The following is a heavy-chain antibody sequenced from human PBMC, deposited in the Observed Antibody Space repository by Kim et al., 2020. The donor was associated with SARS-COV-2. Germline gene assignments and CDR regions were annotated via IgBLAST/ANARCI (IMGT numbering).Heavy chain of an antibody. V-gene: IGHV4-34*01. Sequence: SGRTNYNPTLKSRVSISVDTSKNQFSLKLSSVAAADTAVYYCARGRAFDIWGQGTMVTVSS. J-gene: IGHJ3*02. CDR3: ARGRAFDI. CDR2: SGRT.